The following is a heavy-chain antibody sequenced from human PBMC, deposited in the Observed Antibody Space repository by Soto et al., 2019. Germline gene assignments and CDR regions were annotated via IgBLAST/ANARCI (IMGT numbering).Heavy chain of an antibody. CDR1: GGAISGRSNY. CDR3: ARRYSGYDFDY. Sequence: SETLSLTCTVSGGAISGRSNYWGWIRQPPGKGLEYIGSIYYSGSTYYNPSLKSRVTISVDTSKNQFSLNLSSVTAADTAVYYCARRYSGYDFDYWGQGTLVTVSS. CDR2: IYYSGST. J-gene: IGHJ4*02. V-gene: IGHV4-39*01. D-gene: IGHD5-12*01.